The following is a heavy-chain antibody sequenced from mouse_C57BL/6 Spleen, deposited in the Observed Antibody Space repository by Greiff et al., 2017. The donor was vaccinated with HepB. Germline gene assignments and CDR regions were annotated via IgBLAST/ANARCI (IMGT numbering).Heavy chain of an antibody. CDR3: RGGAPYFDY. J-gene: IGHJ2*01. CDR1: GYTFTSYW. V-gene: IGHV1-50*01. Sequence: QVQLQQPGAELVKPGASVKLSCKASGYTFTSYWMQWVKQRPGQGLEWIGEIDPSDSYTNYNQKFKGKATLTVDTSSSTAYMQLSSLTSEDSAVYDCRGGAPYFDYWGQGTTLTVSS. CDR2: IDPSDSYT. D-gene: IGHD3-1*01.